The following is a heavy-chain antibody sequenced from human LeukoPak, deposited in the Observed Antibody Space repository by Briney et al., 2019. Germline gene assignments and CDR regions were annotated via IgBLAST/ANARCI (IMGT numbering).Heavy chain of an antibody. V-gene: IGHV4-34*01. D-gene: IGHD3-3*01. J-gene: IGHJ5*02. CDR2: INHSGST. CDR1: GGSFSGYY. CDR3: ARGPQDFTIFGVAEERGWFDP. Sequence: PSEALSLTCAVYGGSFSGYYWSWIRQPPGKGLEWVGEINHSGSTNYNPSLKSRVTISVDTSKNQFSLKLSSVTAADTAVYYCARGPQDFTIFGVAEERGWFDPWGQGTLVTVSS.